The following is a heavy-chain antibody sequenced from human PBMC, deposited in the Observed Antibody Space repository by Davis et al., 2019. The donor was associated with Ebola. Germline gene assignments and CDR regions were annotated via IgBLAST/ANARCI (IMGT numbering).Heavy chain of an antibody. CDR2: ISAYNGNT. CDR3: AREYYYGSGSYRYYYYYGMDV. Sequence: ASVKVSCKASGYTFTSYGISWVRQAPGQGLEWMGWISAYNGNTNYAQKFQGRVTITADESTSTAYMELSSLRSEDTAVYYCAREYYYGSGSYRYYYYYGMDVWGQGTTVTVSS. D-gene: IGHD3-10*01. J-gene: IGHJ6*02. CDR1: GYTFTSYG. V-gene: IGHV1-18*01.